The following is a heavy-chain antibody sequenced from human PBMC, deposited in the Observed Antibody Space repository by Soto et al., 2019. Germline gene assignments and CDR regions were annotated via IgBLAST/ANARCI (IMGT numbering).Heavy chain of an antibody. CDR2: INPSGGST. D-gene: IGHD6-13*01. V-gene: IGHV1-46*01. Sequence: ASVKVSCKASGYTFTSYYMHWVRQAPGQGLEWMGIINPSGGSTSSAQKFQGRVTMTRDTSTSTVYMELSSLRSEDTAVYYCARERAAAGNNYYYYYRMDVWGQGTTVTVSS. CDR3: ARERAAAGNNYYYYYRMDV. J-gene: IGHJ6*02. CDR1: GYTFTSYY.